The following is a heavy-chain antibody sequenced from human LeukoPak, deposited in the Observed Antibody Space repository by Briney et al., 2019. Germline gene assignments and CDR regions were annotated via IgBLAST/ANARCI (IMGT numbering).Heavy chain of an antibody. Sequence: GGSLRLSCAASGFTFSTYWMSWVRQAPGKGLEWVANIKQDGSEKYYVDSVKGRFTISRDNAKNSLYLQMNSLRAEDTAMYFCARDSLGAIEYSSSSLDHWGQGTLVTVST. CDR2: IKQDGSEK. D-gene: IGHD6-6*01. V-gene: IGHV3-7*01. J-gene: IGHJ4*02. CDR1: GFTFSTYW. CDR3: ARDSLGAIEYSSSSLDH.